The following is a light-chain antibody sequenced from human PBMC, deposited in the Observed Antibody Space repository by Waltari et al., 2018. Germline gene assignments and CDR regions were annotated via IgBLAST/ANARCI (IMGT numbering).Light chain of an antibody. CDR1: SSNIGRNT. CDR3: AAWDDSLNGFVV. V-gene: IGLV1-44*01. CDR2: SNN. Sequence: QSVLTQPPSASGTHGQRVTISCSGSSSNIGRNTVNWYQQLPGTAPKLLIYSNNQRPSGVPDRFSGSKSGTSASLAISGLQSEDEADYYCAAWDDSLNGFVVFGGGTKLTVL. J-gene: IGLJ2*01.